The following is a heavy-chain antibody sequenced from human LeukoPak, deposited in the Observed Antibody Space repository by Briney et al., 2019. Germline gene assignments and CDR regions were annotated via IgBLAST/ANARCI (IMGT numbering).Heavy chain of an antibody. D-gene: IGHD2-15*01. Sequence: GGSLRLSCAASGFTFSSYAMSWVRQAPGKGLEWVSAISGSGGSTYYADSVRGRFTISRDNSKNTLYLQMNSLRAEDTAVYYCAKDHLLLPYFDYWGQGTLVTVSS. V-gene: IGHV3-23*01. CDR3: AKDHLLLPYFDY. CDR2: ISGSGGST. CDR1: GFTFSSYA. J-gene: IGHJ4*02.